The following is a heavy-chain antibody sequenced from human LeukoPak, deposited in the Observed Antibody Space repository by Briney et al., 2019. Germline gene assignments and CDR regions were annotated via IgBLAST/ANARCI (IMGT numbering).Heavy chain of an antibody. CDR1: GGSISSHY. Sequence: SETLSLTCTVSGGSISSHYWSWIRQPPGKGLEWIGYIYYSGSTNYNPSLKSRVTISVDTSKNQFSLKLSSVTAADTAVYYCARDSSSIAAAGPRSYYYYYYMDVWGKGTAVTVSS. D-gene: IGHD6-13*01. V-gene: IGHV4-59*11. J-gene: IGHJ6*03. CDR2: IYYSGST. CDR3: ARDSSSIAAAGPRSYYYYYYMDV.